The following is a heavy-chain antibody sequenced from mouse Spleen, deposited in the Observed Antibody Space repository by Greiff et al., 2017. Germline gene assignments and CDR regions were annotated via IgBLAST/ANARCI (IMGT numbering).Heavy chain of an antibody. CDR2: ISSGGGNT. CDR1: GFTFSSYA. Sequence: EVKLMESGGGLVKLGGSLKLSCAASGFTFSSYAMSWVRQTPEKRLEWVATISSGGGNTYYPDSVKGRFTISRDNAKNTLYLQMSSLKSEDTAMYYCARHTGYYYGSSYYAMDYWGQGTSVTVSS. V-gene: IGHV5-9*04. J-gene: IGHJ4*01. D-gene: IGHD1-1*01. CDR3: ARHTGYYYGSSYYAMDY.